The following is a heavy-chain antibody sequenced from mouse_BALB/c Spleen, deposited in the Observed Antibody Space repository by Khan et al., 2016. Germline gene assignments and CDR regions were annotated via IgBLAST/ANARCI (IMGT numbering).Heavy chain of an antibody. CDR3: SRSPYDDDVGFAY. D-gene: IGHD2-4*01. CDR2: IDPANGNT. J-gene: IGHJ3*01. Sequence: VQLQQSGAELVKPGASVKLSCTASGFNIKDTYMHWVKQRPEQGLEWIGRIDPANGNTKYDPKFQGKATITADTSSNTAYLQLRSLTTEDTAVYYCSRSPYDDDVGFAYWGQGTLVTVSA. CDR1: GFNIKDTY. V-gene: IGHV14-3*02.